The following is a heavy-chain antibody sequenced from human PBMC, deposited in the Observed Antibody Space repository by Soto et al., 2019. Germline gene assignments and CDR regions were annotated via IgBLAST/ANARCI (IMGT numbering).Heavy chain of an antibody. Sequence: SQILCCSPAELTLGYDSVVLFRTATRKGLEWVSYISSSSSYTNYADSVKGRFTISRDNAKNSLYLQMNSLRAEDTAVYYCASSAQYDSSGYSFDYWGQGNLVNGSS. CDR1: ELTLGYDS. J-gene: IGHJ4*02. D-gene: IGHD3-22*01. CDR3: ASSAQYDSSGYSFDY. V-gene: IGHV3-11*06. CDR2: ISSSSSYT.